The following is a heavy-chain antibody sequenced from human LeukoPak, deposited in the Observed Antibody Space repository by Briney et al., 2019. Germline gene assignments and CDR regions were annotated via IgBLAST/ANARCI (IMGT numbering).Heavy chain of an antibody. J-gene: IGHJ4*02. CDR2: IYSSGTT. Sequence: SETLSLTCTVSGGSISSYYWTWIRQPAGKELEWIGRIYSSGTTNYNPSLKSRLTMSVDTSKNHFSLKLSSVTAADTAVYYCARDLSSIYRSTWYFDYWGQGMLVTVSS. CDR1: GGSISSYY. V-gene: IGHV4-4*07. D-gene: IGHD2/OR15-2a*01. CDR3: ARDLSSIYRSTWYFDY.